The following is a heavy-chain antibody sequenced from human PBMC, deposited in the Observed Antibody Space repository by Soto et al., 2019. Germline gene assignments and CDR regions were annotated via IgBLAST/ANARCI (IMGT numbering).Heavy chain of an antibody. J-gene: IGHJ6*02. Sequence: GGSLRLSCAVSGFTFNSYSMSWIRQAPGKGLEWVSYISSSGSTIYYADSVKGRFTISRDNAKNSLYLQMNSLRAEDTAVYYCATSEITYYDFWSGYSYGMDVWGQGTTVTVSS. D-gene: IGHD3-3*01. CDR1: GFTFNSYS. CDR2: ISSSGSTI. CDR3: ATSEITYYDFWSGYSYGMDV. V-gene: IGHV3-11*01.